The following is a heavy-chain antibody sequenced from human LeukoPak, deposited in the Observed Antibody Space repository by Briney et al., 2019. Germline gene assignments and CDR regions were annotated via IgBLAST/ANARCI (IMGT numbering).Heavy chain of an antibody. J-gene: IGHJ3*02. D-gene: IGHD3-22*01. CDR2: INPDNGDT. CDR3: ARDQDSSGYFYVSDAFDI. Sequence: ASVTVSCKASEYTFTGYYMHWVRQAPGQGREWMGWINPDNGDTNYAQKFRGRVTMTRDTSISTVYMELSRLTSDDTAVYYCARDQDSSGYFYVSDAFDIWGQGKMVTVSS. CDR1: EYTFTGYY. V-gene: IGHV1-2*02.